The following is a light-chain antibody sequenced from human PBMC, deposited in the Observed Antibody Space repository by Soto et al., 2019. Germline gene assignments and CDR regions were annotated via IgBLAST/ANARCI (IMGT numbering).Light chain of an antibody. CDR1: QSVTSNY. J-gene: IGKJ1*01. CDR2: GAS. CDR3: QRHGSSWT. V-gene: IGKV3-20*01. Sequence: EIVLTQSPGTLSLSTGERATLSCRASQSVTSNYLAWYQQKPGQAPRLLIYGASSRATGIPDRFSGTGSGTDFTLTISRLEPEDFAVYYCQRHGSSWTFGQGTKVEIK.